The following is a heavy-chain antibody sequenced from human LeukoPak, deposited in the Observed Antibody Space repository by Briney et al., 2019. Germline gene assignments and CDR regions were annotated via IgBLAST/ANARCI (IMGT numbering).Heavy chain of an antibody. Sequence: PSETLSLTCTVRGGSLSGHYWSWIRQPPGKRLEWIGYVSYTGRTKYNPSLQSRVTISIDTSKSQFSLKLTSVTSADTAVYSCARLLDNDISGDPDTFDVWGQGTTVIVSS. J-gene: IGHJ3*01. CDR3: ARLLDNDISGDPDTFDV. V-gene: IGHV4-59*11. CDR1: GGSLSGHY. D-gene: IGHD3-22*01. CDR2: VSYTGRT.